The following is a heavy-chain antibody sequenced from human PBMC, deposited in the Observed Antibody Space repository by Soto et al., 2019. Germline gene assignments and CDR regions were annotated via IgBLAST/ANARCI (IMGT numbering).Heavy chain of an antibody. J-gene: IGHJ4*02. Sequence: SVKGTWKASGYTFAGCYMHWVRQAPEQGLEWMGWINPNSGGTNYAQKFQGRFTMTRDTSIITAYMELSRLRSDDTAMYYCARQIYDSDTGPNFQYYFDSWGQGTPVTVSS. CDR2: INPNSGGT. CDR1: GYTFAGCY. CDR3: ARQIYDSDTGPNFQYYFDS. V-gene: IGHV1-2*02. D-gene: IGHD3-22*01.